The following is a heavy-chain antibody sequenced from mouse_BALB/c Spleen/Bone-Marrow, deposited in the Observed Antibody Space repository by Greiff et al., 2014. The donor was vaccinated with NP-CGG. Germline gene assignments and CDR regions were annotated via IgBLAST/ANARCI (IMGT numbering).Heavy chain of an antibody. CDR2: IYPGNSDT. CDR3: TRYPYYYGSRNYYAMDY. Sequence: VQLQQSGTVLARPGASVKMSCKASGYTFTSYWMHWVKQRPGQGLEWIGAIYPGNSDTSYNQKFKGKAKLTAVTSTSTAYMELGSLTNEDSAVYYCTRYPYYYGSRNYYAMDYWGQGTSVTVSS. J-gene: IGHJ4*01. D-gene: IGHD1-1*01. V-gene: IGHV1-5*01. CDR1: GYTFTSYW.